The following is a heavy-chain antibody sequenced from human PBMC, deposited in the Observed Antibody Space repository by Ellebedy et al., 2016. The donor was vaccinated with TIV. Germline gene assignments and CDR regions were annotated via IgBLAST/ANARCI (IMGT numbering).Heavy chain of an antibody. V-gene: IGHV3-53*01. CDR1: GFTVSSNY. Sequence: GGSLRLSCAASGFTVSSNYMSWVRQAPGKGLEWVSVIYSGGTTSYADSVKGRFTISRDNSKNTLYLQMNSLRSEDTAVYYCASTIAPRPFYYGMDVWGQGTTVTVFS. D-gene: IGHD6-6*01. CDR2: IYSGGTT. J-gene: IGHJ6*02. CDR3: ASTIAPRPFYYGMDV.